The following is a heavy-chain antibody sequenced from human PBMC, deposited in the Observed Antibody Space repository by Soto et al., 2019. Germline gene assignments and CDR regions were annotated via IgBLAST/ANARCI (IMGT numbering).Heavy chain of an antibody. CDR2: IWYDGSNK. Sequence: QVQLVESGGGVVQPGRSLRLSCAASGFTFDTYGMHWVRQAPGKGLDWVAVIWYDGSNKYYADSVKGRFTISRDNSKNTLSLQMNSLRAEDTAVYYCARVGVRGVIGYYYYGLDVWGQGTTVTVS. V-gene: IGHV3-33*01. CDR1: GFTFDTYG. J-gene: IGHJ6*02. D-gene: IGHD3-10*01. CDR3: ARVGVRGVIGYYYYGLDV.